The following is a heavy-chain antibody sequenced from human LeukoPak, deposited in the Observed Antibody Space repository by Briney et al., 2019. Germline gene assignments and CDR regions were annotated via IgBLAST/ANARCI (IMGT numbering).Heavy chain of an antibody. CDR1: GYSISSTYY. J-gene: IGHJ4*02. CDR3: ASTYYDSSGYWTYYFDY. CDR2: VFHSGNT. V-gene: IGHV4-38-2*02. D-gene: IGHD3-22*01. Sequence: PSETLSLTCTVSGYSISSTYYWGWIRQPPGKGLEWVGSVFHSGNTYYNPSLKSRVTISVDTSKNQFSLKLSSVTAADTAVYYCASTYYDSSGYWTYYFDYWGQGTLVTVSS.